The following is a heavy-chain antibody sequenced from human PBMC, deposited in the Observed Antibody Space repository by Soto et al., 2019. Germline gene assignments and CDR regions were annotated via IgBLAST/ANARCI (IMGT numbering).Heavy chain of an antibody. V-gene: IGHV1-18*01. CDR2: ISAYNGNT. Sequence: GASVNVSCKASGYTFTSYGISWVRQAPGQGLEWMGWISAYNGNTNYAQKLQGRVTMTTDTSTSTAYMELRSLRSDDTAVYYCARDAPQSYGDYDYYYYGMDVWGQGTTVTVSS. D-gene: IGHD4-17*01. CDR1: GYTFTSYG. J-gene: IGHJ6*02. CDR3: ARDAPQSYGDYDYYYYGMDV.